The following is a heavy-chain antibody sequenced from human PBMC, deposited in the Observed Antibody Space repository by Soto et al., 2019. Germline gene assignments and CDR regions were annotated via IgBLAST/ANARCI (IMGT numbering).Heavy chain of an antibody. CDR2: IFERGIK. CDR1: GGSIRGSLYY. J-gene: IGHJ5*02. V-gene: IGHV4-30-4*01. CDR3: ASQFCSGGACFNWFDP. Sequence: PSETLSLTCTVSGGSIRGSLYYWGWIRQPPGKGLKWIGYIFERGIKHNNPSLKSRVAMSVNTSKNKLSLNLTSVTAADTAVYFCASQFCSGGACFNWFDPWGHGTLVPSPQ. D-gene: IGHD2-21*02.